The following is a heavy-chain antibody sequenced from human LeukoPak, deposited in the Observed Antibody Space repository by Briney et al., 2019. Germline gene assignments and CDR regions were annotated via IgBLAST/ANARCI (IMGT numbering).Heavy chain of an antibody. CDR1: GGSFSGYY. J-gene: IGHJ4*02. V-gene: IGHV4-34*01. CDR3: ARGGAAAAPYYFDY. CDR2: INHSGST. D-gene: IGHD6-13*01. Sequence: SETLSLTCAVYGGSFSGYYWSWIRQPPGKGLEWIGEINHSGSTNYNPSLKSRVTISVDTSKNQFPLKLSSVTAADTAVYYCARGGAAAAPYYFDYWGQGTLVTVSS.